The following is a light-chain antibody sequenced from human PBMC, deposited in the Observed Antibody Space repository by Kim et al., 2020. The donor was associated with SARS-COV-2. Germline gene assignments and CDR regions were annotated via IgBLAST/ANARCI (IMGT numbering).Light chain of an antibody. V-gene: IGKV3-20*01. CDR1: QTVCSTC. CDR2: SAS. Sequence: PGERATHSCRASQTVCSTCLAWYQQKPGQAPRLLIYSASTRATGIPDRFSGGGSGTDFTLTISRLEPEDFAVYYCQQYGTSPPYTFGQGTKVDIK. J-gene: IGKJ2*01. CDR3: QQYGTSPPYT.